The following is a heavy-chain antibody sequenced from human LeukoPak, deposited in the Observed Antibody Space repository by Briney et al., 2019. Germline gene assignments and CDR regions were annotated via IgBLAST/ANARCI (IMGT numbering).Heavy chain of an antibody. Sequence: PGGSLRLSCAASGFTFSSYWMSWVRPAPGKGLEWVANIKQDGSDKYYVDSVKGRFTISRDNAKNSVYLQMDSLRAEDTAVYYCARDKVVGATLFDYWGQGTLVTVSS. J-gene: IGHJ4*02. CDR3: ARDKVVGATLFDY. CDR2: IKQDGSDK. V-gene: IGHV3-7*01. CDR1: GFTFSSYW. D-gene: IGHD1-26*01.